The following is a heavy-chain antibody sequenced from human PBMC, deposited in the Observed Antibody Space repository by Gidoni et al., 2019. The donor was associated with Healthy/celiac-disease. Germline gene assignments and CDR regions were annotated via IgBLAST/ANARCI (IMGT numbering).Heavy chain of an antibody. CDR2: FDPEDGET. CDR3: ATGVYSGSYSDSVPWAFVDY. D-gene: IGHD1-26*01. V-gene: IGHV1-24*01. CDR1: GYTIPALS. J-gene: IGHJ4*02. Sequence: QVQLVQSGAEVKKPGASVKVSCKVSGYTIPALSLHWVRQAPGKGLEWMGGFDPEDGETIYAQKCQGRVTMTEDTSTDTAYMELSSLRSEDTAVYYCATGVYSGSYSDSVPWAFVDYWGQGTLVTVSS.